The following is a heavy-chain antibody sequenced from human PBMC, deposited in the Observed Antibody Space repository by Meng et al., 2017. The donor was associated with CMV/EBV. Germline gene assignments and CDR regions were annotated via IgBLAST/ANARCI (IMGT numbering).Heavy chain of an antibody. V-gene: IGHV3-11*04. CDR2: ISSSGSTI. CDR1: GFTFSDYY. CDR3: ARAGGMYVGGSGIDYFDY. J-gene: IGHJ4*02. Sequence: GESLKISCAASGFTFSDYYMSWIRQAPGKGLEWVSYISSSGSTIYYADFVKGRFTISRDNAKNSLYLQMNSLRAEDTAVYYCARAGGMYVGGSGIDYFDYWGQGTLVTVSS. D-gene: IGHD3-10*01.